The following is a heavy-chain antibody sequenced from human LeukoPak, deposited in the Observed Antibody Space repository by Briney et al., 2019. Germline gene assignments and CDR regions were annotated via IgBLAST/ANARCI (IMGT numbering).Heavy chain of an antibody. CDR3: ARDKRYNGYGRYFDY. V-gene: IGHV3-33*01. CDR2: IWYDGSNK. D-gene: IGHD5-12*01. J-gene: IGHJ4*02. Sequence: GRSLRLSCAASGFTFSSYGMHWVRQAPGKGLEWVAVIWYDGSNKYYADSVKGRFTISRDNSKNTLYLQMNSLRAEDTAVYYCARDKRYNGYGRYFDYWGQGTLVTVSS. CDR1: GFTFSSYG.